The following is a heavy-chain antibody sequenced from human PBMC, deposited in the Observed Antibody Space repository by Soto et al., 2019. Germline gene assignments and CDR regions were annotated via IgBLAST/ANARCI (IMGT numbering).Heavy chain of an antibody. V-gene: IGHV3-7*01. CDR2: IQQDGSGK. D-gene: IGHD3-10*01. CDR3: ARDQGSGTYWDALDI. CDR1: GFTFSRYR. Sequence: EVQLVESGGDLVQPGGSLRLSCAASGFTFSRYRMTWVRQGPGKGLEWVANIQQDGSGKYYVDSVKGRFTISRDNDKNSLYLQMNSLRVEDTAVYYCARDQGSGTYWDALDIWGQGTTVTVSS. J-gene: IGHJ3*02.